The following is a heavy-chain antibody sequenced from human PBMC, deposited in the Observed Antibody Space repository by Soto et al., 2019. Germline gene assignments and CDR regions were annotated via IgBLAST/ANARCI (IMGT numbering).Heavy chain of an antibody. CDR3: AKDRFDY. V-gene: IGHV5-51*01. J-gene: IGHJ4*02. CDR2: IYPGDSET. CDR1: GYTFDSNW. Sequence: RGESLKISCQTAGYTFDSNWIGWVRQMPGKGLEWMGIIYPGDSETRYSPSFQGQVTISVDRSFKTAYLQWRSLQASDTAVYYCAKDRFDYWGQGTLVTVSS.